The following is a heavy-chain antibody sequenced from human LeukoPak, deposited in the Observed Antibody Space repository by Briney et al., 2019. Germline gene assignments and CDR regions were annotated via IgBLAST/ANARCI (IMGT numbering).Heavy chain of an antibody. J-gene: IGHJ4*02. V-gene: IGHV4-34*01. CDR1: GGSFSGYY. CDR3: ARGRGTYPLHY. D-gene: IGHD1-1*01. CDR2: INHSGNT. Sequence: SETLSLTCAVYGGSFSGYYWSWIRQPPGKGLEWIGEINHSGNTNYNPSLKSRVTISVDTSKNQFSLKLSSVTAADTAAYYCARGRGTYPLHYWGQGTLVTVSS.